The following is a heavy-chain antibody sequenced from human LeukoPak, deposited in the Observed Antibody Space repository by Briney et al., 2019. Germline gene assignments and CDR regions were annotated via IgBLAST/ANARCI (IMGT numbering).Heavy chain of an antibody. D-gene: IGHD3-9*01. CDR1: GYTFTSYG. Sequence: ASVKVSCKASGYTFTSYGISWVRQAPGQGLEWMGRVSAYNGNTNYAQKLQGRVTMTTDTSTSTAYMELRSLRSDDTAVYYCARGDLRYFDWLNAFDYWGQGTPVTVSS. V-gene: IGHV1-18*01. CDR3: ARGDLRYFDWLNAFDY. CDR2: VSAYNGNT. J-gene: IGHJ4*02.